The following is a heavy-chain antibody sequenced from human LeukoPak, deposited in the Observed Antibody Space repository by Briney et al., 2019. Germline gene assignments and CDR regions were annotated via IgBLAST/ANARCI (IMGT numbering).Heavy chain of an antibody. V-gene: IGHV3-7*01. CDR1: GFTFSNYW. CDR3: ARDGGWLQYNFDY. Sequence: GGSLRLSCAASGFTFSNYWMSWVRQAPGKGLEWVANIKQDGSEKYYVDSVKGRFTISRDNAKNSLYLQMNSLRAEDTAVYYCARDGGWLQYNFDYWGQGTLVTVSS. D-gene: IGHD5-24*01. CDR2: IKQDGSEK. J-gene: IGHJ4*02.